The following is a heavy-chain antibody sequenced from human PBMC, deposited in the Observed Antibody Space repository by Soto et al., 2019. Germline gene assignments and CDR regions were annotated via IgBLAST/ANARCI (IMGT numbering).Heavy chain of an antibody. V-gene: IGHV1-69*13. J-gene: IGHJ6*02. CDR1: GCTVSSYP. Sequence: GAPVKVSCKASGCTVSSYPISRVRQAPGQVLEWMGGIIPIFGTANYAQKFQGRVTITADESTSTAYMELSSLRSEDTAVYYCACQSYSNPLEYYYYGMDVWGQGTTVTVS. CDR3: ACQSYSNPLEYYYYGMDV. CDR2: IIPIFGTA. D-gene: IGHD4-4*01.